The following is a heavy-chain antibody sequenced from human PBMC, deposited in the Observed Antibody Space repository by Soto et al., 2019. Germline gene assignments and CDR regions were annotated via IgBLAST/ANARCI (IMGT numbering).Heavy chain of an antibody. Sequence: ASVKVSCKASGYTFTSYAMHWVRQAPGQRLEWMGWINAGNGNTKYSQKFQGRVTITRDTSASTAYMELSSLRSEDTAVYYCARVVRIKDSSGYYSDYWGQGTLVTVSS. CDR2: INAGNGNT. CDR1: GYTFTSYA. J-gene: IGHJ4*02. V-gene: IGHV1-3*01. CDR3: ARVVRIKDSSGYYSDY. D-gene: IGHD3-22*01.